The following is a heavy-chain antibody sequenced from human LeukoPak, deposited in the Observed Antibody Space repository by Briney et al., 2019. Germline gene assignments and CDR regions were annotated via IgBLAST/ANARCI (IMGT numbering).Heavy chain of an antibody. Sequence: SETLSLTCAVYGGSFSGYYWSWIRQPPGKGLEWIGEINHSGSTNYNPSLKSRVTISVDTSKNQFSLKLSSVTAADTAVYYCARVREGGSQLLAQDYWGQGTLVTVSS. V-gene: IGHV4-34*01. CDR1: GGSFSGYY. CDR2: INHSGST. D-gene: IGHD1-1*01. CDR3: ARVREGGSQLLAQDY. J-gene: IGHJ4*02.